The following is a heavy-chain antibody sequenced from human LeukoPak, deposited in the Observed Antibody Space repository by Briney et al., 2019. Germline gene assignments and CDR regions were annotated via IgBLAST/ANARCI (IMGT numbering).Heavy chain of an antibody. CDR2: INPNSGGT. J-gene: IGHJ6*02. Sequence: ASVKVSCKASGYTFTGYYMHWVRQAPGQGLEWMGWINPNSGGTNYAQKFQGRVTMTRDTSISTAYMELSRLRFDDTAVYYCAIVGETNYYYHYGMDVWGQGTTVTVSS. V-gene: IGHV1-2*02. CDR3: AIVGETNYYYHYGMDV. D-gene: IGHD1-7*01. CDR1: GYTFTGYY.